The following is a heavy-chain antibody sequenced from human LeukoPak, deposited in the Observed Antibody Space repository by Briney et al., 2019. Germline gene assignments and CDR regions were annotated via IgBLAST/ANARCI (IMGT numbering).Heavy chain of an antibody. V-gene: IGHV3-7*01. CDR2: LNLDGSDK. CDR1: GFTFSESW. J-gene: IGHJ4*02. D-gene: IGHD3-22*01. CDR3: ARQGTSGYHYLDY. Sequence: GGSLRLSCVVSGFTFSESWMSWVRQASGKGLGWVASLNLDGSDKYYVDSVKGRFTISRDNSKNTLYLQMNSLRAEDTAVYWCARQGTSGYHYLDYWGQGTLVTVSS.